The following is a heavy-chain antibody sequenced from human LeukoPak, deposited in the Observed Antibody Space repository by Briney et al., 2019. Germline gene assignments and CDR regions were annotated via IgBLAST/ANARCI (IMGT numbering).Heavy chain of an antibody. CDR2: INSDGSST. CDR1: GFTFSSYW. D-gene: IGHD6-19*01. V-gene: IGHV3-74*01. Sequence: GGSLRLSCAASGFTFSSYWMHWVRQAPGKGLIWVSRINSDGSSTNYADSVKGRFTISRDNAKNTLYLQMNSLRAEDTAVYYCARDGSGWSVDYWGQGTLVTVSS. J-gene: IGHJ4*02. CDR3: ARDGSGWSVDY.